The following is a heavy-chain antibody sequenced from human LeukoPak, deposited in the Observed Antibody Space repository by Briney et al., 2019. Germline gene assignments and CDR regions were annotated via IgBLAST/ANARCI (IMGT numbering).Heavy chain of an antibody. CDR1: GYTFTSYG. V-gene: IGHV1-18*01. CDR2: ISAYNGNT. D-gene: IGHD3-16*02. CDR3: ARGLLITFGGVIGSPFDI. Sequence: ASVKVSCKASGYTFTSYGISWVRQAPGQGLEWMGWISAYNGNTNYAQKLQGRVTMTTDTSTSTAYMELRSLRSDETAVYYCARGLLITFGGVIGSPFDIWGQGTMVTVSS. J-gene: IGHJ3*02.